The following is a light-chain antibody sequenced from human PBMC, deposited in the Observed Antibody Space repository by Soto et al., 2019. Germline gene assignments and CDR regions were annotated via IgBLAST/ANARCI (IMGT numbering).Light chain of an antibody. CDR1: DSNIGNNS. J-gene: IGLJ1*01. V-gene: IGLV1-47*01. Sequence: QSALTQPPSASGTPGQRVTISCSGSDSNIGNNSVFWYQQLPAAAPKLLIFRNNQRPSGVPDRFSGSGSGTSASLAISGLRSDDESDYYCPGWEDSGSGSVSGAGTKVPV. CDR3: PGWEDSGSGSV. CDR2: RNN.